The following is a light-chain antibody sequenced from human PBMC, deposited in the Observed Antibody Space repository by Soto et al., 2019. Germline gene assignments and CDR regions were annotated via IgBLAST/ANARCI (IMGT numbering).Light chain of an antibody. Sequence: QSVLTQPASVSGSPGQSITISCTGTSSDVGGYNYVSWYRHHPGKASKLMIYDVSNRPLGVSNLFSGSKSGNTASLTISGLQPEDEADYYCSSYTTSNTRQIVFGTGTKVTVL. V-gene: IGLV2-14*03. J-gene: IGLJ1*01. CDR3: SSYTTSNTRQIV. CDR1: SSDVGGYNY. CDR2: DVS.